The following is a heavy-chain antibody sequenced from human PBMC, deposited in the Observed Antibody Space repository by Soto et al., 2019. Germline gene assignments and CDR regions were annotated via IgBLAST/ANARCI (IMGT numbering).Heavy chain of an antibody. Sequence: EVQVVESGGGLVQPGGSLRLSCAASGFSVRVNYMTWVRQAPGKGLEWVSVTYTGGDTDYADSVKGRFTTSRDNSKNMLYLEVSSLRAEDTAMYYCARVCFSNDYDHYYMDVWGKGTTVTVSS. CDR3: ARVCFSNDYDHYYMDV. D-gene: IGHD4-4*01. CDR2: TYTGGDT. V-gene: IGHV3-66*01. CDR1: GFSVRVNY. J-gene: IGHJ6*03.